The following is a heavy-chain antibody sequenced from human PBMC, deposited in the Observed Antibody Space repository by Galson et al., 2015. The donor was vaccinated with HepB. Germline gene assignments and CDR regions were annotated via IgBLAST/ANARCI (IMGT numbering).Heavy chain of an antibody. V-gene: IGHV1-69*13. J-gene: IGHJ6*02. CDR3: ASLRYCSGGSCYYYYYGMDV. Sequence: SVKVSCKASGGTFSSYAISWVRQAPGQGLEWMGGIIPIFGTANYAQKFQGRVTITADESTSTAYMELSSLRSEDTAVYYCASLRYCSGGSCYYYYYGMDVWGQGTTVTVSS. D-gene: IGHD2-15*01. CDR1: GGTFSSYA. CDR2: IIPIFGTA.